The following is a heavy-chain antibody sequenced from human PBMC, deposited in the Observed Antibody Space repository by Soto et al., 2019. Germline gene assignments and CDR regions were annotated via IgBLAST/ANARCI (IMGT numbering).Heavy chain of an antibody. D-gene: IGHD3-22*01. CDR3: AKRPPRYYYDSSGYSRPPDAFDI. V-gene: IGHV3-23*01. CDR2: ISGSGGST. Sequence: EVQLLESGGGLVQPGGSLRLSCAASGFTFSSYAMSWVRQAPGKGLEWVSAISGSGGSTYYADSVKGRFTISRDNSKNTXXLXIXXLRAEDTAVYYCAKRPPRYYYDSSGYSRPPDAFDIWGQGTMVTVSS. CDR1: GFTFSSYA. J-gene: IGHJ3*02.